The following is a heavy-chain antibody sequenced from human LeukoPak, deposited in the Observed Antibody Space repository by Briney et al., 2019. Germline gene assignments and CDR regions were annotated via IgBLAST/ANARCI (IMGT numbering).Heavy chain of an antibody. J-gene: IGHJ4*02. CDR1: GYSISSGYY. D-gene: IGHD3-10*01. CDR2: IYHSGGT. CDR3: ERTMLRGVFDY. Sequence: SETLSLPCAISGYSISSGYYWGWIRQPPGKGLDWIGNIYHSGGTYYNPSLKSRVTISVDTSNNHFSLKLSSVTAADTAVYYCERTMLRGVFDYWGQGTLVTVSS. V-gene: IGHV4-38-2*01.